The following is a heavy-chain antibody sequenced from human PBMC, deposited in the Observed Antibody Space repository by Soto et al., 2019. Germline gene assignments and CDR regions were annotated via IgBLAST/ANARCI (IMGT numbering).Heavy chain of an antibody. V-gene: IGHV4-31*03. CDR1: GGSISSGGYY. Sequence: QVQLQESGPGLVKPSQTLSLTCTVSGGSISSGGYYWSWIRQHPGKGLEWIGYIYYSGSTYYNPSLKSRVTISVDTSKNQFSLKLSSVTAADTAVYYCARAGIMITFGGVIGSNWFDPWGQGTLVTVSS. D-gene: IGHD3-16*02. CDR3: ARAGIMITFGGVIGSNWFDP. CDR2: IYYSGST. J-gene: IGHJ5*02.